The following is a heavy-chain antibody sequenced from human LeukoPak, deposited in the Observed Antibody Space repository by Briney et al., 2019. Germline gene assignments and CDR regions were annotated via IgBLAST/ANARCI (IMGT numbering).Heavy chain of an antibody. D-gene: IGHD3-10*01. J-gene: IGHJ4*02. CDR3: ARDRGKVANDY. V-gene: IGHV1-2*06. CDR2: INPDSGGP. CDR1: GCTFTGYY. Sequence: ASVKVSCKASGCTFTGYYIHWMRQAPGQGLEWMGRINPDSGGPNYAHKFQGRVTMTRDTSISTAYMDLSRLTSDDTAVYFCARDRGKVANDYWGQGTLVIVSS.